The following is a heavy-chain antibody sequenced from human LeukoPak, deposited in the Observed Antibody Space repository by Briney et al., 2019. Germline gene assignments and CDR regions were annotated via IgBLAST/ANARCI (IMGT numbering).Heavy chain of an antibody. CDR1: GFTFSSYW. CDR3: ARAHPGDYSDFQFDY. Sequence: QAGGSLRLSCAASGFTFSSYWMSWVRQAPGKGLEWVANIKQDGSEKYYVDSVKGRFTISRDNAKNSLYLQMNSLRAEDTAVYYCARAHPGDYSDFQFDYWGQGTLVTVSS. V-gene: IGHV3-7*01. CDR2: IKQDGSEK. D-gene: IGHD4-11*01. J-gene: IGHJ4*02.